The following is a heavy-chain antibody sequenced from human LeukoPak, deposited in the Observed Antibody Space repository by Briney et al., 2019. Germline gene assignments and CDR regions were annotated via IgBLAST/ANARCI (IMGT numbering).Heavy chain of an antibody. CDR3: ARHRIVVVTGVRDAFDI. V-gene: IGHV4-39*01. CDR2: IYYSGST. Sequence: PSETLSLTCTVSGGSISSSSYYWGWIRQPPGKGLEWIGSIYYSGSTYYNPSLKSRVTISVGTSKNQFSLKLSSVTAADTAVYYCARHRIVVVTGVRDAFDIWGQGTMVTVSS. CDR1: GGSISSSSYY. D-gene: IGHD2-21*02. J-gene: IGHJ3*02.